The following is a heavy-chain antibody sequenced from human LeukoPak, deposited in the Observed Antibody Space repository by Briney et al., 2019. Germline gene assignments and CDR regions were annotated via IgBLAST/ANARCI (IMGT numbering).Heavy chain of an antibody. CDR3: VREDTPATANY. D-gene: IGHD2-21*02. CDR1: GFTLRSSA. J-gene: IGHJ4*02. CDR2: ISGDGGTI. Sequence: GGSLRLSCAASGFTLRSSAMSWVRQAPGKGLEWVSAISGDGGTISYAASVRGRFTISRDNAKNTLFLQMSSLRAGDTAVYYCVREDTPATANYWGQGTLVTISS. V-gene: IGHV3-23*01.